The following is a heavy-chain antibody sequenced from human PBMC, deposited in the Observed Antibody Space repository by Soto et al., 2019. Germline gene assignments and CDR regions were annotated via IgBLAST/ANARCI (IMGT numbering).Heavy chain of an antibody. Sequence: SETLSLTCTVSGGSISSYYWSWIRQPPGKGLEWIGYIYYSGSTNYNPSLKSRVTISVDTSKNQFSLKLSSVTAADTAVYYCAAYMAVAGTVVYWGQGTLVTVSS. V-gene: IGHV4-59*01. D-gene: IGHD6-19*01. CDR1: GGSISSYY. J-gene: IGHJ4*02. CDR2: IYYSGST. CDR3: AAYMAVAGTVVY.